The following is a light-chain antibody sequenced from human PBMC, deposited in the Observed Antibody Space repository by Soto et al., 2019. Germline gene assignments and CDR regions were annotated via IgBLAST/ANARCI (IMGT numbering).Light chain of an antibody. CDR2: AAS. J-gene: IGKJ1*01. CDR3: QQANSFPWT. Sequence: DIQMTQSPSSVSASVGDRVTITCRASQGIGSWLAWYQQKPGKAPKLLIYAASSLQSGVPSRFSGSGSGTDVALTISSLQFEDFATYYCQQANSFPWTFGQGTKVEIK. V-gene: IGKV1-12*01. CDR1: QGIGSW.